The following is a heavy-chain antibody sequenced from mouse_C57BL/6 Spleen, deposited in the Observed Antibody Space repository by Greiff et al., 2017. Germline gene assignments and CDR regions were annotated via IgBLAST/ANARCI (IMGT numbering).Heavy chain of an antibody. CDR2: INPSNGGT. D-gene: IGHD2-4*01. CDR1: GYTFTSYW. J-gene: IGHJ3*01. CDR3: ATSTMITTEFAY. V-gene: IGHV1-53*01. Sequence: QVQLQQPGTELVKPGASVKLSCKASGYTFTSYWMHWVKQRPGQGLEWIGNINPSNGGTNYNEKFKSKATLTVDKSSSPAYMQLSSLTSEDSAVYYCATSTMITTEFAYWGQGTLVTVSA.